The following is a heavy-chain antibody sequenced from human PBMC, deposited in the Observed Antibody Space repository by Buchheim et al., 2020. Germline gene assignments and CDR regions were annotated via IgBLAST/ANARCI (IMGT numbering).Heavy chain of an antibody. D-gene: IGHD3-3*01. J-gene: IGHJ4*02. CDR3: AKPSGERITIFGVITGFDY. CDR1: GFTLSSYA. V-gene: IGHV3-23*01. CDR2: ISGSGGST. Sequence: EVQLLESGGGLVQPGGSLRLSCVASGFTLSSYAMSWVRQAPGKGLEWVSVISGSGGSTNYGDSVRGRFTISRDNSKNTLYLQMNSLRAEDTAVYYCAKPSGERITIFGVITGFDYWGQGTL.